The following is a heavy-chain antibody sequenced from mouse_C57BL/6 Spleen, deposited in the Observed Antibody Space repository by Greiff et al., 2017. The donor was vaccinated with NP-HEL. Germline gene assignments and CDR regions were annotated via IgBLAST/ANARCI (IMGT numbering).Heavy chain of an antibody. V-gene: IGHV1-15*01. D-gene: IGHD4-1*01. J-gene: IGHJ2*01. CDR2: IDPETGGT. CDR1: GYTFTDYE. Sequence: QVQLQQSGAELVRPGASVTLSCKASGYTFTDYEMHWVKQTPVHGLEWIGAIDPETGGTAYNQKFKGKAILTADKSSSTAYMELRRLTSGDSAVYYCTRSGGGSASWDVYFDYWGQGTTLTVSS. CDR3: TRSGGGSASWDVYFDY.